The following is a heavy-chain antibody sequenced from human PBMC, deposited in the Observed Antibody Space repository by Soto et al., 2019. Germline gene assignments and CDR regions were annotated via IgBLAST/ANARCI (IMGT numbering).Heavy chain of an antibody. CDR3: AAFQESPYSMGM. V-gene: IGHV1-58*02. Sequence: QMQLVQSGPEVKKPGTSVKVSCKASGITFNSSAIQWVRQARGQRLEWVGWIVVGSNNIDYAQKLQERVTSTSDMSTSTVYMELSSLMSEDTAVYCCAAFQESPYSMGMWGQGTTVTVSS. CDR1: GITFNSSA. J-gene: IGHJ6*02. D-gene: IGHD2-21*01. CDR2: IVVGSNNI.